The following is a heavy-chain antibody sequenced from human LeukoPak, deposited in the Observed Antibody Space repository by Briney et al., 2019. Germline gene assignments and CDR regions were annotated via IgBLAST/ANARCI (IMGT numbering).Heavy chain of an antibody. D-gene: IGHD6-19*01. Sequence: PTGGSLRLSCAASGFNFSCFGVTWVRQGPGKGLGWVSGISFIISTWSADSVKGRFTISRDNSKNTVYLQMNSLRDDDTAVYYCAKGTSSLNYDAFDIWGQGTLVTVSS. CDR1: GFNFSCFG. CDR2: ISFIIST. V-gene: IGHV3-23*01. J-gene: IGHJ3*02. CDR3: AKGTSSLNYDAFDI.